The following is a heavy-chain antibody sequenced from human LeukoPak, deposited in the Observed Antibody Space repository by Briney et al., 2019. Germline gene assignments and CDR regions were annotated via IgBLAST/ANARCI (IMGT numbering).Heavy chain of an antibody. CDR1: GGSFSGYY. CDR3: ARERPDIVVEPAAIVRAFRRYYWFDP. D-gene: IGHD2-2*02. V-gene: IGHV4-34*01. J-gene: IGHJ5*02. CDR2: INHSGST. Sequence: SETLSLTCAVYGGSFSGYYWSWIRQPPGKGLEWIGEINHSGSTNYNPSLKSRVTISVDTSKNQFSLKLSSVTAADTAVYYCARERPDIVVEPAAIVRAFRRYYWFDPWGQGTLVTVSS.